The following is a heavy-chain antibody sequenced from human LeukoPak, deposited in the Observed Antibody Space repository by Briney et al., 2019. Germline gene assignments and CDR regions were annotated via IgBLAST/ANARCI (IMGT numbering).Heavy chain of an antibody. D-gene: IGHD5-12*01. CDR3: ARDFGLSGYDLLDY. J-gene: IGHJ4*02. CDR1: GLTFSSYW. V-gene: IGHV3-7*01. CDR2: IKLDGTEK. Sequence: GGSLRLSCAASGLTFSSYWMTWVRQAPGKGLEWVANIKLDGTEKYYVDSVKGRFTISRDNAKNSLDLQMNGLRVEDTAVYYCARDFGLSGYDLLDYWGQGTMVIVSS.